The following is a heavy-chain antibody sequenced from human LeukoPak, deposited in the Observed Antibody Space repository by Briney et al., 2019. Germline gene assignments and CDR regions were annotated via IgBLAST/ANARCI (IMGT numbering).Heavy chain of an antibody. CDR3: ARDREYYYGSGASLPFDY. CDR1: GYTFTGYY. CDR2: ISAYNGIT. J-gene: IGHJ4*02. V-gene: IGHV1-18*04. Sequence: GASVKVSCKASGYTFTGYYMHWVRQAPGQGLEWMGWISAYNGITHYAQNLQGRVTMTTDTSTSTAYMELRSLRSDDTAVYYCARDREYYYGSGASLPFDYWGQGTLVTVSS. D-gene: IGHD3-10*01.